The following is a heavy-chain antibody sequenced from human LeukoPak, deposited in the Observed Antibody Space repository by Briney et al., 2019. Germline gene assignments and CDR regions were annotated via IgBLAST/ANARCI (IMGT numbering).Heavy chain of an antibody. V-gene: IGHV4-39*01. Sequence: EPSETLSLTCTVSGGSISSSSYYWGWIRQPPGKGLEWVGSIYYSGSTYYNPSLKSRVTISVDTSKNQFSLNLSSVTAADTAVYYCARREYDSSGYSAFDLWGQGTMVTVSS. CDR2: IYYSGST. CDR3: ARREYDSSGYSAFDL. J-gene: IGHJ3*01. D-gene: IGHD3-22*01. CDR1: GGSISSSSYY.